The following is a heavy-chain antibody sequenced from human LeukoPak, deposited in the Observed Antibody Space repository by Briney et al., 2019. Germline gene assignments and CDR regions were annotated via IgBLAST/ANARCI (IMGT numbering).Heavy chain of an antibody. J-gene: IGHJ5*02. V-gene: IGHV1-46*01. CDR3: AREYCGGDCYGLGGYNWFDP. CDR1: GYTFTSYG. D-gene: IGHD2-21*02. Sequence: ASVKVSCKASGYTFTSYGISWVRQAPGQGLEWMGIINPSGGSTSYAQKFQGRVTMTRDMSTSTVYMELSSLRSEDTAVYYCAREYCGGDCYGLGGYNWFDPWGQGTLVTVSS. CDR2: INPSGGST.